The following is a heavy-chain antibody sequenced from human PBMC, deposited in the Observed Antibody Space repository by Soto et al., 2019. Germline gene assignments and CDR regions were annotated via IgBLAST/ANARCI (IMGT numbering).Heavy chain of an antibody. D-gene: IGHD2-15*01. Sequence: VGSLRLSCSAFVFNFNTYAMHWFRQSPGKGLEWVAFISSGSDYLYYADSVKGRFTVSRDNAKSSLYLQMNSLTDDDTALYYCASEFCSGGSCYSRIFDYWGQGSLVTVSS. CDR3: ASEFCSGGSCYSRIFDY. J-gene: IGHJ4*02. V-gene: IGHV3-21*04. CDR2: ISSGSDYL. CDR1: VFNFNTYA.